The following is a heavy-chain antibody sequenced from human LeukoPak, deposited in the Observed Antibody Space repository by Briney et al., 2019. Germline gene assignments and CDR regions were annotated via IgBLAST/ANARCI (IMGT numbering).Heavy chain of an antibody. CDR3: ARDSSYLDPSGYIDF. V-gene: IGHV3-66*01. CDR1: GFIVSNNF. J-gene: IGHJ4*02. D-gene: IGHD3-9*01. CDR2: IYNSGDRT. Sequence: GGSLRLSCAASGFIVSNNFMSWVRQAPGKGPEWVSVIYNSGDRTTYADSVKGRFILSRDNSKNTLYLQMNSLRGEDTAVFCCARDSSYLDPSGYIDFWGQGTLVTVSS.